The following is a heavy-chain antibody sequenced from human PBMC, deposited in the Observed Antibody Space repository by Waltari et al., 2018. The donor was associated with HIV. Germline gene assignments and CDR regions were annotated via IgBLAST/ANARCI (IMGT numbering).Heavy chain of an antibody. D-gene: IGHD3-16*01. V-gene: IGHV4-34*01. CDR1: GGSFSGYY. J-gene: IGHJ4*02. CDR2: INHSGST. CDR3: AREGGTGKLDY. Sequence: QVLLQQWGAGLLKPSETLSLTCAVYGGSFSGYYWSWIRQPPGKGLEWIGEINHSGSTNYNPSLESRVTISVDTSKNQFSLKLSSVTAADTAFYYCAREGGTGKLDYWGQGALVTVAS.